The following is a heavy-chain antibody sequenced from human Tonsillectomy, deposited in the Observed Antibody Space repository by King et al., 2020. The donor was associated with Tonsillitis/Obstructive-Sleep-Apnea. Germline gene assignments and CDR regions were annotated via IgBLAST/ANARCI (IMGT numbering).Heavy chain of an antibody. CDR1: GFTFSSYG. CDR3: ARGIGAGPPNSCYYYGMDV. Sequence: QVQLVESGGGVVQPGRSLRLSCAASGFTFSSYGMHWVRQAPGKGLEWVAVIWDDGSNKYYADSVKGRFTISRDNSKNTLYLQMNSLRAEDTAVYYCARGIGAGPPNSCYYYGMDVWGQGTPVTVSS. J-gene: IGHJ6*02. CDR2: IWDDGSNK. D-gene: IGHD5-12*01. V-gene: IGHV3-33*01.